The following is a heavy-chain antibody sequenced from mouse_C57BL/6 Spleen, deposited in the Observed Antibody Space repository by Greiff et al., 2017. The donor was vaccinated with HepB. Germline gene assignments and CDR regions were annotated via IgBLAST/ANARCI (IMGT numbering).Heavy chain of an antibody. D-gene: IGHD3-2*02. CDR3: ARADTQFDY. CDR1: GYTFTSYW. Sequence: VQLQQPGAELVKPGASVKLSCKASGYTFTSYWMQWVKQRPGQGLEWIGEIDPSDSYTNYNQKFKGKATLTVDTSSSTAYMQLSSLTSEDSAVYYCARADTQFDYWGQGTTLTVSS. V-gene: IGHV1-50*01. CDR2: IDPSDSYT. J-gene: IGHJ2*01.